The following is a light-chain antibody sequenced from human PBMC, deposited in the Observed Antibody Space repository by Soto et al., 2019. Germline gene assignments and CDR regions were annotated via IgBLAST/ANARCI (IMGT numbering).Light chain of an antibody. CDR2: GTS. Sequence: EIVMTQSPATLSVSPGQRATLSCRASQSVSGNLAWFQQKPGQAPRLLIYGTSTRATGIPARFSGSGSGTECTITIDSLQSEDCAVYYGQQYNDWPLTFGGGTKVDIK. J-gene: IGKJ4*01. V-gene: IGKV3-15*01. CDR1: QSVSGN. CDR3: QQYNDWPLT.